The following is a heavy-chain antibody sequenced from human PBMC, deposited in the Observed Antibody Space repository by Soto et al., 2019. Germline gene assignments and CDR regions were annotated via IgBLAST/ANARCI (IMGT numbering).Heavy chain of an antibody. Sequence: QVQLVESGGGVVQPGRSLRLSCAASGFTFSSYGMHWVRQAPGKGLEWVAVIWYDGSNKYYADSVKGRFTISRDNSKNTLYLQMNSLSAEDTAVYYCAREVYYEGNWFDPWGQGTLVTVSS. CDR3: AREVYYEGNWFDP. CDR2: IWYDGSNK. J-gene: IGHJ5*02. V-gene: IGHV3-33*01. D-gene: IGHD3-22*01. CDR1: GFTFSSYG.